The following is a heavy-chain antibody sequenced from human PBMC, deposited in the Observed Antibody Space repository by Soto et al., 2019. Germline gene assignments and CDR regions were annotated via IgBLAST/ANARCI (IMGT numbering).Heavy chain of an antibody. D-gene: IGHD3-3*01. Sequence: PGGSPRLSCAACGFTFCDYYMSGIRQDPGKGLEWVSYISSSGSTIYYADSVKGRFTISRDNAKNSLYLQMNSLRAEDTAVYYCARDQSITIFGVVTGSYYMDVWGKGTTLTVSS. CDR1: GFTFCDYY. CDR2: ISSSGSTI. V-gene: IGHV3-11*01. J-gene: IGHJ6*03. CDR3: ARDQSITIFGVVTGSYYMDV.